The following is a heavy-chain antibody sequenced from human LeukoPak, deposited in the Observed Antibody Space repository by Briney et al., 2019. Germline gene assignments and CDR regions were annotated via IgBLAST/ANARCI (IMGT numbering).Heavy chain of an antibody. Sequence: SETLSLTCTVSGGSISSGGHYWSWIRQHPGKALEWIGYIYYSGNTYYNPSLKSRVTISVDTSKNQFSVKLSSVTAADTAVYYCARVGSGSDFWSGYYFDYWGQENLVTVSS. CDR3: ARVGSGSDFWSGYYFDY. V-gene: IGHV4-31*03. D-gene: IGHD3-3*01. J-gene: IGHJ4*02. CDR1: GGSISSGGHY. CDR2: IYYSGNT.